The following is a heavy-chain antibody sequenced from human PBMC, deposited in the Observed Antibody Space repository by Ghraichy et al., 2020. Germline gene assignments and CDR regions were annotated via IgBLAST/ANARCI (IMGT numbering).Heavy chain of an antibody. CDR3: ARDLGTVYDSSGYFDY. D-gene: IGHD3-22*01. Sequence: GGSLRLSCAASGFTFSSYEMNWVRQAPGKGLEWVSYISSSGSTIYYADSVKGRFTISRDNAKNSLYLQMNSLRAEDTAVYYCARDLGTVYDSSGYFDYWGQGTLVTVSS. J-gene: IGHJ4*02. CDR1: GFTFSSYE. V-gene: IGHV3-48*03. CDR2: ISSSGSTI.